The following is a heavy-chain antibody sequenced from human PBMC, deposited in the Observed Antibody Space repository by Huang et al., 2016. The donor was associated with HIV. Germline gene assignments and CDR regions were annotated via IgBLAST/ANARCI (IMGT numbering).Heavy chain of an antibody. CDR1: GGSISSHY. Sequence: QVQLQESGPGLVKPSETLSLTCTVSGGSISSHYWSWIRQPPGKGLEWIGSIYYSGSTTYNPSLKSRVTISVDTSKNQFSLKLSSVTAADTAVYYCARVGYYFDYWGQGTLVTVSS. CDR2: IYYSGST. D-gene: IGHD3-16*01. V-gene: IGHV4-59*11. J-gene: IGHJ4*02. CDR3: ARVGYYFDY.